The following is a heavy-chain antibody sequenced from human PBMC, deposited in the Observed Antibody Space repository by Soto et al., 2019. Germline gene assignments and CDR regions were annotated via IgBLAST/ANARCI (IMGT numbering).Heavy chain of an antibody. CDR2: ISGSGSPT. CDR1: GFTFSSYA. D-gene: IGHD1-26*01. J-gene: IGHJ6*02. Sequence: GGSLRLSCAASGFTFSSYAMTSVRQAPGRRLEWVSAISGSGSPTYYADSVKGRFTISRDNSKNSLYLQMNSLRADDTAVYYCARDMSGGTYNYYYGMDVWGQGTTVTVSS. V-gene: IGHV3-23*01. CDR3: ARDMSGGTYNYYYGMDV.